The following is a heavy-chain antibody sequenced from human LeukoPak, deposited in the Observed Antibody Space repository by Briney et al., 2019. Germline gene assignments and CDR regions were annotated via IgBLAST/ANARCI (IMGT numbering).Heavy chain of an antibody. J-gene: IGHJ4*02. V-gene: IGHV3-30*18. D-gene: IGHD3-10*01. Sequence: GRSLRLSCAASGFTFSRYGMHWVRQASGKGLEWVALISYGGSNKYYADSVKGRFTISRDNSKNTLYLQMNSLRPEDTAVYYCAKGDPYGSGSYPVDYWGQGTLVTVSS. CDR3: AKGDPYGSGSYPVDY. CDR2: ISYGGSNK. CDR1: GFTFSRYG.